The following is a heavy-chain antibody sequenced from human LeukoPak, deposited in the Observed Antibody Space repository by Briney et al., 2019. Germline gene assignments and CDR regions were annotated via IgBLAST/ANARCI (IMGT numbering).Heavy chain of an antibody. CDR3: ARTYDSSPTDAFDI. J-gene: IGHJ3*02. Sequence: PSETLSLTCTVSGGSISSYYWSWIRQPPGKGLEWIGYIYYSGSTNYNPSLKSRVTISVDTSKNQLSLKLSSVTAADTAVYYCARTYDSSPTDAFDIWGQGTMVTVSS. V-gene: IGHV4-59*01. CDR2: IYYSGST. D-gene: IGHD3-22*01. CDR1: GGSISSYY.